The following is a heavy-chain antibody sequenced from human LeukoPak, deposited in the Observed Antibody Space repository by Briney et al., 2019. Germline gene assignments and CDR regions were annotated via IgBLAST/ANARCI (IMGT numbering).Heavy chain of an antibody. Sequence: PSETLSLTCTVSGGSINSYYWNWIRQPPGKGLEGIGYIYYSGSTNYNPSLKSRVTISVDTSKTQFSLKLSSVTAADTAVYYCARYTSSGYFYFDYWGQGTLVTVSS. CDR3: ARYTSSGYFYFDY. D-gene: IGHD3-22*01. CDR2: IYYSGST. V-gene: IGHV4-59*08. CDR1: GGSINSYY. J-gene: IGHJ4*02.